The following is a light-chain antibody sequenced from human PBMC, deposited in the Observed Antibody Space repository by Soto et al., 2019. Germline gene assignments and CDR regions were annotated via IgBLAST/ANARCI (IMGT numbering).Light chain of an antibody. CDR1: QGISNY. CDR2: DAS. V-gene: IGKV1-33*01. Sequence: EIQMTQSPSSLAASVGDRVTITCQASQGISNYLNWYRQTPGKAPNLLIYDASHLETGVPSRFSGSGSGTHFTLSISSLQPEDVATYYCQQYDSLPITFGQGTRLEIK. CDR3: QQYDSLPIT. J-gene: IGKJ5*01.